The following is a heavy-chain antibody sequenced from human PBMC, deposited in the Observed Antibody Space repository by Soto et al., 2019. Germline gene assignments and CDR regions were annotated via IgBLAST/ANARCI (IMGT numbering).Heavy chain of an antibody. Sequence: QVHLVESGGGVVQPGRSLRLSCAASAFNFDSYAMHWVRQAPGKGLEWVALIWYDGSGKYYADSVKGRFAISRDNSKETLYLQMNSLRPEDTALYYCARDLGSSGNLDSWGQGTLVTVSS. CDR3: ARDLGSSGNLDS. V-gene: IGHV3-33*01. CDR2: IWYDGSGK. CDR1: AFNFDSYA. J-gene: IGHJ4*02. D-gene: IGHD3-22*01.